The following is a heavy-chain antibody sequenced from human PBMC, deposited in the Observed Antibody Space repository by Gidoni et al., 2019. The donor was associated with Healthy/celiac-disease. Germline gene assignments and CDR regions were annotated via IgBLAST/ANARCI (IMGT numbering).Heavy chain of an antibody. CDR1: GFTFSSYA. CDR3: AKGPEKREHIVVVTAISPYFDY. Sequence: EAQLLASVGGLVQPGGSLRLSCAASGFTFSSYAMSWVRQAPGKGLEWVSAISGSGGSTYYADSVKGRFTISRENSKNTLYLQMNSLRAEDTAVYYCAKGPEKREHIVVVTAISPYFDYWGQGTLVTVSS. CDR2: ISGSGGST. J-gene: IGHJ4*02. D-gene: IGHD2-21*02. V-gene: IGHV3-23*01.